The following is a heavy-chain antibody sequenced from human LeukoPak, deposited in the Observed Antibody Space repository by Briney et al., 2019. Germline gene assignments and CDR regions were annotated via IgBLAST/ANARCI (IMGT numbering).Heavy chain of an antibody. CDR2: ISGSGGST. J-gene: IGHJ4*02. CDR1: GFIFSSYA. V-gene: IGHV3-23*01. Sequence: PGGSLRLSCAASGFIFSSYAMSWVRQAPGKGLEWVSAISGSGGSTYYADSVKGRFTISRDNSKNTLYLQMNSLRAEDTAVYYCAKGAIVVVPAAMPGYFDYWGQGTLVTVSS. D-gene: IGHD2-2*01. CDR3: AKGAIVVVPAAMPGYFDY.